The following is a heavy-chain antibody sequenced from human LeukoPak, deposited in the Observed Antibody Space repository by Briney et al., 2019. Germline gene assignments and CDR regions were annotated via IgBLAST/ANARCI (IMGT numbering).Heavy chain of an antibody. V-gene: IGHV3-23*01. CDR3: ARGRSSSSGFDY. CDR2: ISGSGGST. J-gene: IGHJ4*02. D-gene: IGHD6-6*01. CDR1: GFTFSSYA. Sequence: GGSLRLSCAASGFTFSSYAMSWVRQAPGKGLEWVSAISGSGGSTYYADSVKGRFTISRDNSKNTLYLQMNSLRAEDTAVYYCARGRSSSSGFDYWGQGTLVTVSS.